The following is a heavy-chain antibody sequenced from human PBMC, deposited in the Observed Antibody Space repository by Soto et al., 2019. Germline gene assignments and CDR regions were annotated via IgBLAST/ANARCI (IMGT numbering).Heavy chain of an antibody. Sequence: QVQLVESGGGVVQPGTSLRLSCEASGFAFNKFGMHWVRQAPGKGLESVAFISYDGSYQYYADSVQGRLTITRDNSMNTLNMQLNSLRREDTAGYYCAKGGEVGGVLGDHWGQGTLVTVSS. CDR1: GFAFNKFG. J-gene: IGHJ4*02. D-gene: IGHD1-26*01. CDR3: AKGGEVGGVLGDH. V-gene: IGHV3-30*18. CDR2: ISYDGSYQ.